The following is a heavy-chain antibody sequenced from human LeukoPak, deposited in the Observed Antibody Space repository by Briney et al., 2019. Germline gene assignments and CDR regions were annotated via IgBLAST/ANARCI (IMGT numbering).Heavy chain of an antibody. D-gene: IGHD6-13*01. Sequence: GGSLRLSCAASGFTFSSYWMSWVRQAPGKGLEWVANIKQDGSVKYYVDSVKGRFTISRDNAKNSLYLQMNSLRAEDTAVYYCARDIEGSSSWYMYYYYGMDVWGQGTTVTVSS. CDR1: GFTFSSYW. J-gene: IGHJ6*02. CDR2: IKQDGSVK. CDR3: ARDIEGSSSWYMYYYYGMDV. V-gene: IGHV3-7*01.